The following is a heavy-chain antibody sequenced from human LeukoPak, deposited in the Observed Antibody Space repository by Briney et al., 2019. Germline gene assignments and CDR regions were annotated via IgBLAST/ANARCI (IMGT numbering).Heavy chain of an antibody. CDR3: ARERIPPHDSSGYYNGWAFDI. CDR1: GGTFSSYA. V-gene: IGHV1-69*13. J-gene: IGHJ3*02. CDR2: IIPIFGTA. D-gene: IGHD3-22*01. Sequence: ASVKVSCKASGGTFSSYAISWVRQAPGQGLEWMGGIIPIFGTASYAQKFQGRVTITADESTSTAYMELSSLRSEDTAVYYCARERIPPHDSSGYYNGWAFDIWGRGTMVTVSS.